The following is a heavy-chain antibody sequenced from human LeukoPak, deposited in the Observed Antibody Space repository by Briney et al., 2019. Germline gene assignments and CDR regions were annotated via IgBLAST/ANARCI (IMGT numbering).Heavy chain of an antibody. V-gene: IGHV1-69*05. D-gene: IGHD2-15*01. CDR1: GGTFSSYA. J-gene: IGHJ3*02. CDR3: ARASYDIVVVVAATPAPAFDI. CDR2: IIPIFGTA. Sequence: ASVKVSCKASGGTFSSYAISWVRQAPGQGLEWMGGIIPIFGTANYAQKFQGRVTITTDESTSTAYMELSSLRSEDTAVYYCARASYDIVVVVAATPAPAFDIWGQGTMVTVSS.